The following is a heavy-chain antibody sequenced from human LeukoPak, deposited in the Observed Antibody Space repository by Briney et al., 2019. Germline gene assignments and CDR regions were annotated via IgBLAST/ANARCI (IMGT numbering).Heavy chain of an antibody. CDR3: AMQGYSSSWYPFDY. J-gene: IGHJ4*02. CDR1: GFTFSSYA. Sequence: GGSLRLSCAASGFTFSSYAMSWVRQAPGKGLEWVSAISGSGGSTYYADSVKGRFTISRDNSKNTLYLQMNSLRAEDTAVYYCAMQGYSSSWYPFDYWGQGTLVTLSS. CDR2: ISGSGGST. V-gene: IGHV3-23*01. D-gene: IGHD6-13*01.